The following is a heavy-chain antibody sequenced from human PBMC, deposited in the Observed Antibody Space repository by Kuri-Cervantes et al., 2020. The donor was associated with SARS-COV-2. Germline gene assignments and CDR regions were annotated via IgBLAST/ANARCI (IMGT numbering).Heavy chain of an antibody. CDR1: GFTFSSYG. D-gene: IGHD3-16*01. J-gene: IGHJ6*03. Sequence: GESLKISCAASGFTFSSYGMHWVRQAPGKGLEWVAVIWYDGSNKYYADSVKGRFTISRDNSKNTLYLQMNSLRAEDTAVYYCARGGGGYMDVWGKGTTVTVSS. CDR3: ARGGGGYMDV. V-gene: IGHV3-33*01. CDR2: IWYDGSNK.